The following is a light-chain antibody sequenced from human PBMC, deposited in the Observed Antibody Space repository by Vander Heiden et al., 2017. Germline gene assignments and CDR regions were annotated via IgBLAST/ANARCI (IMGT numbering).Light chain of an antibody. CDR2: EAS. J-gene: IGKJ5*01. V-gene: IGKV1-33*01. CDR3: QQYDNVPIT. CDR1: QDIDKY. Sequence: DIQMTQSPSSLSASEGDRVTITCQASQDIDKYLNWYQQRPGKAPRLLIYEASNLETGVPSRFSGSGSVTDFTFTISSLQPEDVATYYCQQYDNVPITFGQGTRLEIE.